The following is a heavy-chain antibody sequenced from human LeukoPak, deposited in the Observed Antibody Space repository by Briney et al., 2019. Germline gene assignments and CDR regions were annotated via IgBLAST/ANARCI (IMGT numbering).Heavy chain of an antibody. CDR1: GYTFTSYD. Sequence: ASVKVSCKASGYTFTSYDINWVRQATGQGLEWMGWMNPNSGNTGYAQKFQGRVTMTRNTSISTAYMELSSLRSEDTAVYYCARGLSARLLWFGELLSNEEYYFDYWGPGNPGHRLL. D-gene: IGHD3-10*01. V-gene: IGHV1-8*01. CDR3: ARGLSARLLWFGELLSNEEYYFDY. J-gene: IGHJ4*02. CDR2: MNPNSGNT.